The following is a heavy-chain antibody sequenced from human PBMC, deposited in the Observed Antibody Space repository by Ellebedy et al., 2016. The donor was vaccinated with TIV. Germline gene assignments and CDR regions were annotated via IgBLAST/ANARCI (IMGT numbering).Heavy chain of an antibody. D-gene: IGHD3-10*01. CDR1: GITFSNRW. CDR3: ISASYGSGSSLEY. CDR2: IFSDGGNP. J-gene: IGHJ4*02. Sequence: GESLMISCTVSGITFSNRWMHWARQVPGKGLVWVSIIFSDGGNPNYADSVRGRFTISRDNAKNTLFLQMDSLRAEDTGVYYCISASYGSGSSLEYWGQGTLVTVSP. V-gene: IGHV3-74*01.